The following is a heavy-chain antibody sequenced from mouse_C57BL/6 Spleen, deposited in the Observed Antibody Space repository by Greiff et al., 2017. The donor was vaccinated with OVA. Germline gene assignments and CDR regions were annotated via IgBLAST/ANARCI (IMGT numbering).Heavy chain of an antibody. V-gene: IGHV1-4*01. D-gene: IGHD3-2*02. CDR1: GYTFTSYT. Sequence: QVQLQQSGAELARPGASVKMSCKASGYTFTSYTMHWVKQRPGQGLEWIGYINPSSGYTKYNQKFKDKATLTADKSSSTAYMQLSSLTSEDSAVYYCAKGQLRPYYFDYWGQGTTLTVSS. J-gene: IGHJ2*01. CDR2: INPSSGYT. CDR3: AKGQLRPYYFDY.